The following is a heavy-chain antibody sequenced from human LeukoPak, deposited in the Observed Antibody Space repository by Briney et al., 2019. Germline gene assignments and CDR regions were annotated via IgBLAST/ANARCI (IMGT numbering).Heavy chain of an antibody. CDR1: GFTFSSYA. D-gene: IGHD3-22*01. J-gene: IGHJ4*02. CDR3: AKALDYYYDSTH. V-gene: IGHV3-30-3*01. CDR2: ISYDGSSG. Sequence: GGSLRLSCAASGFTFSSYAMHWVRQAPGKGLEWVAVISYDGSSGFYADSVKGRFTISRDNSKNTLYLQMNSLRAEDTAVYYCAKALDYYYDSTHWGQGTLVTVSS.